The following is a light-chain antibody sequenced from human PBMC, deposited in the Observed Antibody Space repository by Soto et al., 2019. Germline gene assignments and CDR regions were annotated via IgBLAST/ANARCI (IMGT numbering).Light chain of an antibody. J-gene: IGKJ1*01. CDR3: HQYDSWPSWT. Sequence: DIQMTQSPSSLSASVGDRVAITCRPSQSISTYLNWYQQKPGKAPKLLIYSASTLQSGVPSRFSGSGFGTVFTLTISNLQSEDFGIYYCHQYDSWPSWTFGQGTKVDIK. CDR1: QSISTY. CDR2: SAS. V-gene: IGKV1-39*01.